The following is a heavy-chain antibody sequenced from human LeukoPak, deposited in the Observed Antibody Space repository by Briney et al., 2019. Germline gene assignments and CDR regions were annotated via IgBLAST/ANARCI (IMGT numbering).Heavy chain of an antibody. CDR1: GFTFSTYA. CDR3: AKALEQETVIALDS. CDR2: ISGSGGST. J-gene: IGHJ4*02. D-gene: IGHD6-13*01. Sequence: PGGSLRLSCAASGFTFSTYAMSWVRQAPGKGLEWVSAISGSGGSTYYADSVKGRFTISRDNSKNTLYLQMNSLRAEDTSIYFCAKALEQETVIALDSWGQGNLVTVSS. V-gene: IGHV3-23*01.